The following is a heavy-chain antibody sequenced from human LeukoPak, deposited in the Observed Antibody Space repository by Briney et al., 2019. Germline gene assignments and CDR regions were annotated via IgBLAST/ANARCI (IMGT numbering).Heavy chain of an antibody. V-gene: IGHV3-64*01. CDR2: ISSNGGST. J-gene: IGHJ3*02. CDR3: ARSYYYDSSGPQAFDI. Sequence: GGSLRLSCAASGFTFSSYAMHWVRQAPGKGLEYVSAISSNGGSTYYANSVKGRFTISRDNSKNTLYLQMGSLRAEDMAVYYCARSYYYDSSGPQAFDIWGQGTMVTVSS. CDR1: GFTFSSYA. D-gene: IGHD3-22*01.